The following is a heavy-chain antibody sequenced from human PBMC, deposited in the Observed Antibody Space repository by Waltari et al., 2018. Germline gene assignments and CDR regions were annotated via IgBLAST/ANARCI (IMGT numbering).Heavy chain of an antibody. CDR1: GFTFSSYA. V-gene: IGHV3-23*01. CDR2: ISGSGGST. CDR3: AKHHSSASGGGRGYYYYGMDV. Sequence: EVQLLESGGGLVQPGGSLRLSCAASGFTFSSYAMSCVRPAPGKRLEWVSAISGSGGSTYYADSVKGRFTISRDNSKNTLYLKMNSLRAEDTAVYYCAKHHSSASGGGRGYYYYGMDVWGQGTTVTVSS. J-gene: IGHJ6*02. D-gene: IGHD6-6*01.